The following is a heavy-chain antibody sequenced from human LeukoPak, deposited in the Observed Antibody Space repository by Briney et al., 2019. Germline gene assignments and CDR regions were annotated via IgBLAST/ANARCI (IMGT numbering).Heavy chain of an antibody. Sequence: AGGSLRLSCAASGFTFSSYAMSWVRQAPGKGLEWVSAINGSGGSTYYADSVKGRFTISRDNSKNTLYLQMNSLRAEDTAVYYCAKEKHPLKAAAGIPDAFDIWGQGTMVTVSS. J-gene: IGHJ3*02. D-gene: IGHD6-13*01. CDR2: INGSGGST. CDR1: GFTFSSYA. CDR3: AKEKHPLKAAAGIPDAFDI. V-gene: IGHV3-23*01.